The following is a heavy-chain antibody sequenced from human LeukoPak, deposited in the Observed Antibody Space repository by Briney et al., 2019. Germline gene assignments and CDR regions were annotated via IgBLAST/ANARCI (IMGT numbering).Heavy chain of an antibody. V-gene: IGHV4-61*02. D-gene: IGHD6-19*01. J-gene: IGHJ4*02. CDR3: ASDHSGWLGLGY. CDR2: IYAGGRS. CDR1: NVSISSGSHY. Sequence: PSETLSLTCTVSNVSISSGSHYWNWIRQPAGKGLEWIGRIYAGGRSNYNPSLRSRVTISVDTSKNQFSLRLSSVTATDTGVYYCASDHSGWLGLGYRGQGTLVTVSS.